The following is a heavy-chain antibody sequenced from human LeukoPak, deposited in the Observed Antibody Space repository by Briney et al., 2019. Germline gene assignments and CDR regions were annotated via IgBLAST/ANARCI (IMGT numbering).Heavy chain of an antibody. Sequence: GGSLRLSCAASGFTFSSYSMDWVHQAPGKGLEWVSSISSSSSYIYYADSVKGRFTISRDNAKNSLYLQMNSLRAEDTAVYYCARDLPHYDFWSGYSYGMDVWGQGTTVTVSS. CDR1: GFTFSSYS. V-gene: IGHV3-21*01. J-gene: IGHJ6*02. CDR2: ISSSSSYI. D-gene: IGHD3-3*01. CDR3: ARDLPHYDFWSGYSYGMDV.